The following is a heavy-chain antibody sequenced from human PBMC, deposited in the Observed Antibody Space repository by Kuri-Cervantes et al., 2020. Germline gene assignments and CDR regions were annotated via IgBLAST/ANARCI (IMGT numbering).Heavy chain of an antibody. CDR1: GYSFTSSW. J-gene: IGHJ4*02. CDR2: IYPGDSDT. CDR3: ALYSSSSGSHDSDY. V-gene: IGHV5-51*01. Sequence: GESLKISCKGSGYSFTSSWIAWVRQMPGKGLEWMGIIYPGDSDTRYSPSFQGQVTISADKSISTAYLQWSSLKASDTAMYYCALYSSSSGSHDSDYWGQGTLVTVSS. D-gene: IGHD6-6*01.